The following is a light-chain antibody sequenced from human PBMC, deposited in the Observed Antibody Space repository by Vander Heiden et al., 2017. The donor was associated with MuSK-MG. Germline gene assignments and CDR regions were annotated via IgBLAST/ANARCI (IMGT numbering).Light chain of an antibody. V-gene: IGKV3-15*01. CDR3: QQYNNWPPLT. J-gene: IGKJ4*01. CDR1: QSVYNN. Sequence: VMTQSPLAMSVSPGETATLSCRASQSVYNNLAWYQQKPGQAPRLLIYGASTRATGIPARFSGSGSGTEFTLTISSLQSEDFALYFCQQYNNWPPLTFGGGTKVEIK. CDR2: GAS.